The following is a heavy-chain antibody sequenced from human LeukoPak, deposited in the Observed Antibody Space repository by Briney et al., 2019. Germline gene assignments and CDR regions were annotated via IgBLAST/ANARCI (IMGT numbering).Heavy chain of an antibody. CDR2: IKQDGSEK. J-gene: IGHJ4*02. CDR3: ARSYQSAFDY. Sequence: PGGSLRLSCAASGFTLSGYWMSWVRQAPGKGLEWVANIKQDGSEKYYVDSVKGRFTISRDNAKNSLYLQMNSLRAEDTAVYYCARSYQSAFDYWGQGTLVTVSS. D-gene: IGHD2-2*01. CDR1: GFTLSGYW. V-gene: IGHV3-7*03.